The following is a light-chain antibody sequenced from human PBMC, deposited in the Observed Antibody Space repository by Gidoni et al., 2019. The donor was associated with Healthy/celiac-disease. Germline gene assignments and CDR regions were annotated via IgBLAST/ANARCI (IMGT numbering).Light chain of an antibody. J-gene: IGLJ2*01. Sequence: QSALTQPASVSWSPGQSITISCTGTSSDVGSYNLVSWYQQHPGKAPKLMIYEVSKRPSGVSNRFSGSKSGNTASLTISGIQAEDEADYYCCSYAGSSTLVFGGGTKLTVL. CDR1: SSDVGSYNL. CDR3: CSYAGSSTLV. CDR2: EVS. V-gene: IGLV2-23*02.